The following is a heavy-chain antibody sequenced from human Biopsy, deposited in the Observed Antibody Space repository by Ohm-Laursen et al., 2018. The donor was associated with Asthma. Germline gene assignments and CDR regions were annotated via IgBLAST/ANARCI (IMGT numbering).Heavy chain of an antibody. CDR3: ARDLSFYDSSGYYRRWFDP. Sequence: TLSLTCTVSGGSMSGSSYYWGWIRQPPGKGLEWIGYIYYSGSTYYNPSLKSRVTISVDTSKNQFSLKLSSVTAADTAVYYCARDLSFYDSSGYYRRWFDPWGQGTLVTVSS. D-gene: IGHD3-22*01. CDR1: GGSMSGSSYY. J-gene: IGHJ5*02. CDR2: IYYSGST. V-gene: IGHV4-30-4*08.